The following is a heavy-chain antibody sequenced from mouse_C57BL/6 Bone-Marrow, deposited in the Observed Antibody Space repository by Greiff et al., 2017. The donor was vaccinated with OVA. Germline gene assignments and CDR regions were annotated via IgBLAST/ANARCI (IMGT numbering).Heavy chain of an antibody. CDR2: IYPRSGNT. J-gene: IGHJ2*01. V-gene: IGHV1-81*01. CDR1: GYTFTSYG. Sequence: QVQLQQSGAELARPGASVKLSCKASGYTFTSYGISWVKQRTGQGLERIGEIYPRSGNTYFNEKFKVKATLTADKSSSTAYMELRSLTSEDSAVYICARPYYCGSSYVVYFDYWGQGTTLTVSS. D-gene: IGHD1-1*01. CDR3: ARPYYCGSSYVVYFDY.